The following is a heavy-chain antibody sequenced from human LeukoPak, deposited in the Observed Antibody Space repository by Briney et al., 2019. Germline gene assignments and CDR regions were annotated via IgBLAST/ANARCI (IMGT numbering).Heavy chain of an antibody. CDR1: GFTFSSYA. V-gene: IGHV3-23*01. CDR2: ISASGGST. CDR3: VREGPRGLAFDI. Sequence: PGGSLRLSCAASGFTFSSYAMSWVRQAPGKGLEWVSGISASGGSTFYADSVKGRFTISRDNSKNTLYLQMNGLRVEDTAVYYCVREGPRGLAFDIWGQGTMVTVS. D-gene: IGHD3/OR15-3a*01. J-gene: IGHJ3*02.